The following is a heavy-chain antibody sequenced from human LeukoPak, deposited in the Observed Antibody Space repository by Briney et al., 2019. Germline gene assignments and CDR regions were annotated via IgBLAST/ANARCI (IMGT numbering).Heavy chain of an antibody. Sequence: GGSLRLSCAASGFTFISYAMHWVRQAPGKGLEWGSAISVSGGSTYYAYSVKGRFTISRDNSKNTLYLQMNSLRAEDTAVYYCAKDGENEWLLGPHPLYYFDYRGQGTLVTVSS. J-gene: IGHJ4*02. V-gene: IGHV3-23*01. CDR3: AKDGENEWLLGPHPLYYFDY. D-gene: IGHD5-18*01. CDR2: ISVSGGST. CDR1: GFTFISYA.